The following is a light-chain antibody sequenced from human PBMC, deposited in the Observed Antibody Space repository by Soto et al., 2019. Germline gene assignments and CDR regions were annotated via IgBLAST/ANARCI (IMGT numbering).Light chain of an antibody. CDR1: QSVRSSY. Sequence: EIVLTQSPGTLSLSPGERATLSCRASQSVRSSYLARYQQKPGQAPRLLIYGTSNRATGIPDRFSGSGSGTDFTLTITRLEPEDFAVYYCQQYGSSTGTFGQGTKVEIK. V-gene: IGKV3-20*01. CDR2: GTS. J-gene: IGKJ1*01. CDR3: QQYGSSTGT.